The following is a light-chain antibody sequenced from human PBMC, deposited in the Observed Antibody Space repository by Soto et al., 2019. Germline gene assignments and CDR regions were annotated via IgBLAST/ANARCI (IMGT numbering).Light chain of an antibody. CDR2: GAS. J-gene: IGKJ2*01. V-gene: IGKV3-20*01. CDR1: QSVASDY. CDR3: QHYGTSPPVT. Sequence: EIVLTQSPGTLSLSPGERATLSCKASQSVASDYLAWYQQKPGQAPRVLISGASNRATGIPDRFSGSGSGTDFTLTISRLEPEDFAVYYCQHYGTSPPVTFGQGTKVEIK.